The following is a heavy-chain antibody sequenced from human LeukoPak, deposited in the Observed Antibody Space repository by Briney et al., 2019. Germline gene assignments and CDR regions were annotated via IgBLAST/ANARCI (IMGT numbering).Heavy chain of an antibody. CDR3: ARDQGPVRGVDYYYYGMDV. CDR1: RGTFSSYA. J-gene: IGHJ6*04. Sequence: ASVKVSCKASRGTFSSYAISWVRQAPGQGVEWRGGILPIFGTANYAQKFQGRVTITADESTSTAYMELSSLRSEDTAVYYCARDQGPVRGVDYYYYGMDVWGKGNTVTVSS. CDR2: ILPIFGTA. D-gene: IGHD3-10*01. V-gene: IGHV1-69*13.